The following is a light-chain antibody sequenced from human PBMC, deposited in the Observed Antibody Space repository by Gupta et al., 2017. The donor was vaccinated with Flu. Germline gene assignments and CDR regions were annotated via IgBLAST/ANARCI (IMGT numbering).Light chain of an antibody. J-gene: IGKJ5*01. CDR2: TAS. CDR1: QAISSH. CDR3: QQRNGYPIT. Sequence: PSFLSASVGDTVAITGRASQAISSHLAWYQQRPGQAPKLLIHTASTLQDGVPSRFSGSGSGAEFTLTISSLQPEDFATYYCQQRNGYPITFGQGTRLEIK. V-gene: IGKV1-9*01.